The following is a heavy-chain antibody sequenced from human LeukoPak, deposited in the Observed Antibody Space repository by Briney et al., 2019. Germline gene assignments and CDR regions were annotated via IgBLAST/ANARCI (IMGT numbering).Heavy chain of an antibody. J-gene: IGHJ4*02. CDR1: GDSVSSNSAA. Sequence: SQTLSLTCDISGDSVSSNSAAWNWIRQSPSRGLEWLGRTYYRSKWYNDYAVSLKSRMTINADTSKNQFSLQLNSVTPEDTAVYYCAKGRWALFDCWGQGTLVTVSS. V-gene: IGHV6-1*01. CDR3: AKGRWALFDC. CDR2: TYYRSKWYN. D-gene: IGHD3-10*01.